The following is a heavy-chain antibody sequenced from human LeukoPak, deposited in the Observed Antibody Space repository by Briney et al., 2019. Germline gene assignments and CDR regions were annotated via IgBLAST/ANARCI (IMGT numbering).Heavy chain of an antibody. V-gene: IGHV4-59*01. CDR3: ARVVAAAGSNAFDI. CDR1: GVSISSYY. CDR2: IYYSGST. D-gene: IGHD6-13*01. J-gene: IGHJ3*02. Sequence: SETLSLTCTVSGVSISSYYWSWIRQPPGKGLEWIGYIYYSGSTNYNPSLKSRVTISVDTSKNQFSLKLSSVTAADTAVYYCARVVAAAGSNAFDIWGQGTMVTVSS.